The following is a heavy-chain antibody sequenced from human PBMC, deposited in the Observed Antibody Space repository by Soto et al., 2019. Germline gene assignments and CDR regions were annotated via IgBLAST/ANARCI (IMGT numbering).Heavy chain of an antibody. CDR1: GGSISSSCYS. CDR2: IFHSGSP. J-gene: IGHJ4*02. Sequence: PPENLCVTCTVSGGSISSSCYSWGWFRQPQGEGLEWLGSIFHSGSPHYNPSLKSRVNIYVDTSNNQFSLKMSSVTAADTAVFYCARLGYDSSAYYDDIDYLCQGALVT. CDR3: ARLGYDSSAYYDDIDY. V-gene: IGHV4-39*01. D-gene: IGHD3-22*01.